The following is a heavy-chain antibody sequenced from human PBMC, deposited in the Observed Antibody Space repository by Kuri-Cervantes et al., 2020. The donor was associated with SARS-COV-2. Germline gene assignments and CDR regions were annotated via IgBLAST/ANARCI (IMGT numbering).Heavy chain of an antibody. Sequence: ASVKVSCKASGYTFTGYYMHWVRQAPGQGLEWMGWINPNSGGTNYAQKFQGRVTMTRDTSISTAYMELSRLRSDDTAVYYCARAHCRGGSCYPEYYYYYGMDVWGQGTTVTVSS. J-gene: IGHJ6*02. CDR3: ARAHCRGGSCYPEYYYYYGMDV. CDR1: GYTFTGYY. D-gene: IGHD2-15*01. CDR2: INPNSGGT. V-gene: IGHV1-2*02.